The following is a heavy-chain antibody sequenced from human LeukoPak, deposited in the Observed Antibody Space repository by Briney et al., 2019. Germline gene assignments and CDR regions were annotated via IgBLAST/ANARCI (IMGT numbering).Heavy chain of an antibody. CDR1: GFTFSNYE. Sequence: GGSLRLSCGASGFTFSNYEMNWVRQAPGKGLEWVAYISSRGTTIYYADSVKGRFTISRDNAKNTLYLQMNSLRAEDTAVYYCARRSAAKDAFDIWGQGTKVTVSS. V-gene: IGHV3-48*03. J-gene: IGHJ3*02. CDR3: ARRSAAKDAFDI. D-gene: IGHD6-25*01. CDR2: ISSRGTTI.